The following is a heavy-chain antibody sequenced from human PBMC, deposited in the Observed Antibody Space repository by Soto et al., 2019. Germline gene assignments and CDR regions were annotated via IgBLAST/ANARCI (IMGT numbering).Heavy chain of an antibody. CDR3: ARGEAGYYGMDV. CDR1: GDSISSGGYS. Sequence: SETLSLTCAVSGDSISSGGYSWRWVRQPPGKGLEWIGYSFHSGTTSYNPPLKSRVIISVDRSKNQFSLKLSSVTTADTAVYYCARGEAGYYGMDVWGQRPTVTVSS. D-gene: IGHD6-25*01. V-gene: IGHV4-30-2*01. CDR2: SFHSGTT. J-gene: IGHJ6*02.